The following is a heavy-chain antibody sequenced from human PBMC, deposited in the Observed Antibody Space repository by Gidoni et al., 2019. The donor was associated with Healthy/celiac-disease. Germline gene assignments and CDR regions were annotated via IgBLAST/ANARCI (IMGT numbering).Heavy chain of an antibody. CDR1: GGSISSSSYY. J-gene: IGHJ5*02. V-gene: IGHV4-39*01. CDR3: ARQYSYGPNWFDP. Sequence: QLQLQEPGPGLVTPSETLSLTCTVSGGSISSSSYYWGWIRQPPGKGLGWIGSIYYSGSTYYNPSLKSRVTISVDTSKNQFSLKLSSVTAADTAVYYCARQYSYGPNWFDPWGQGTLVTVSS. D-gene: IGHD5-18*01. CDR2: IYYSGST.